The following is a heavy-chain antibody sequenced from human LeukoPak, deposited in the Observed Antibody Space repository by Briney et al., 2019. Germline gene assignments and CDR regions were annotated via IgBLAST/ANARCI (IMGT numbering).Heavy chain of an antibody. Sequence: GGSLRLSCAASGFTFSSYAMHWDRQAPGKGLEWVAVISYDGSNKYYADSVKGRFTISRDNSKNTLYLQMNSLRAEDTAVYYCAGPPGSDYWGQGTLVAVSS. J-gene: IGHJ4*02. CDR1: GFTFSSYA. CDR3: AGPPGSDY. D-gene: IGHD2-15*01. V-gene: IGHV3-30-3*01. CDR2: ISYDGSNK.